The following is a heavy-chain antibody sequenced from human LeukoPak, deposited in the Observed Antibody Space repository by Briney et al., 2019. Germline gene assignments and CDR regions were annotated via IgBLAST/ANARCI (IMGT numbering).Heavy chain of an antibody. CDR1: GFIVSANY. D-gene: IGHD3-10*01. Sequence: GSLRLSCAASGFIVSANYISWVRQVPGKGLEWVPVIYSGGTTYYADSVKGRFTISRDNSKNTVYLQMDSLRAEDTAVYYCARDRATHFDYWGQGTLVTVSS. CDR3: ARDRATHFDY. V-gene: IGHV3-53*01. J-gene: IGHJ4*02. CDR2: IYSGGTT.